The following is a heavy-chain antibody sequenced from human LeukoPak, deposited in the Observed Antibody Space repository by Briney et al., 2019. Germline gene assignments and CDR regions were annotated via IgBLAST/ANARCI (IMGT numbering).Heavy chain of an antibody. J-gene: IGHJ6*02. Sequence: GGSLRLSSAASGFTFSSYAMSWVRQAPGKGLEWVSAISGSGGSTYYADSVKGRFTISRDNSKNTLYLQMNSLRAEDTAVYYCAKSAGLYYYYYGMDVWGQGTTVTVSS. CDR1: GFTFSSYA. CDR2: ISGSGGST. CDR3: AKSAGLYYYYYGMDV. V-gene: IGHV3-23*01.